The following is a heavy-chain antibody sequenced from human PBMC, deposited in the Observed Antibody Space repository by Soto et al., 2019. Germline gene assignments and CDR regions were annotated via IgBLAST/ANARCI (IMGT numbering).Heavy chain of an antibody. J-gene: IGHJ3*01. CDR1: GFTFASYH. Sequence: EVHLVESGGGLVMPGGSLRLSCAASGFTFASYHMTWVRQAPGKGLDWVSSINPSSSHIYYSDSVRGRFTISRDDSKNSLHLDMNSLRTEDVAIYYCVRGYCGGGGCYLRRDALEVWGQGTAVTVSS. V-gene: IGHV3-21*01. CDR2: INPSSSHI. CDR3: VRGYCGGGGCYLRRDALEV. D-gene: IGHD2-15*01.